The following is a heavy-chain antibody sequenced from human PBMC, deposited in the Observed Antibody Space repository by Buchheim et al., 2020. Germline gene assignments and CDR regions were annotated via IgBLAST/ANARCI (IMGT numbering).Heavy chain of an antibody. D-gene: IGHD6-19*01. Sequence: QVQLVESGGGVVQPGRSLRLSCAASGFTFSSYGMHWVRQAPGKGLEWVAVISYDGSNKYYADSVKGRFTISRDNSKNTLYPQMNSLRAEDTAVYYCAKDLSVAGAVFVFDYWGQGTL. CDR2: ISYDGSNK. CDR3: AKDLSVAGAVFVFDY. J-gene: IGHJ4*02. CDR1: GFTFSSYG. V-gene: IGHV3-30*18.